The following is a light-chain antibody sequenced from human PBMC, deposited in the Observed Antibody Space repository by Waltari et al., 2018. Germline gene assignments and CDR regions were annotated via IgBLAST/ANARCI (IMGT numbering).Light chain of an antibody. Sequence: QSVLTQPPSVSGAPGQRVTISCTGSGSNIGAGYDVHWYQQLPRAAPKRLMYGRMSRPLGVPDRFFGSTSGTSASLAIIGLQAEDEADYYCQSYDTSLSVVFGGGTKLTVL. V-gene: IGLV1-40*01. CDR2: GRM. CDR3: QSYDTSLSVV. CDR1: GSNIGAGYD. J-gene: IGLJ3*02.